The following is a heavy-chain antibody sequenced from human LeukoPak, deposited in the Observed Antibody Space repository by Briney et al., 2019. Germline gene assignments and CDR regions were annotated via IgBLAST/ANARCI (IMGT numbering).Heavy chain of an antibody. CDR1: GFNFANHA. Sequence: GGSLRLSCAASGFNFANHAMSWVRQTPGKGLEWVSAISGGGDITYYADSVTGRFTISRDNSKNTLYLQMNSLRAEDTAVYYCARADSSGWYYYYYGMDVWGQGTTVTVSS. V-gene: IGHV3-23*01. CDR3: ARADSSGWYYYYYGMDV. D-gene: IGHD6-19*01. J-gene: IGHJ6*02. CDR2: ISGGGDIT.